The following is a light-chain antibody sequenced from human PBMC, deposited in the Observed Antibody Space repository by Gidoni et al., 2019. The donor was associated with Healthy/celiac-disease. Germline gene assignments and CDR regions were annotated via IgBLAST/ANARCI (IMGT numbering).Light chain of an antibody. Sequence: QSALTPPASVPGSPGQSITISCTGTSSDVGGYNYVPWYQQHPGKAPKLMIYDVSNRPSGVSNRFSGSKSGNTASLTISGLQAEDEADYYCSSYTSSSVVFGGGTKLTVL. CDR1: SSDVGGYNY. CDR2: DVS. V-gene: IGLV2-14*03. CDR3: SSYTSSSVV. J-gene: IGLJ2*01.